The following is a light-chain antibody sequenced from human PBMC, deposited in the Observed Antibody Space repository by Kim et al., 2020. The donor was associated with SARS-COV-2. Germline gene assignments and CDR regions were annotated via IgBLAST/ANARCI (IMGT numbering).Light chain of an antibody. V-gene: IGLV1-44*01. J-gene: IGLJ3*02. CDR1: RSNVGRNY. Sequence: GQRVTFSCLGGRSNVGRNYVYWFQHLPGTAPKVLIERNDHRPSGVPARFSGSKSGTSASLAISGLQPEDDADYYCEAWDDSLNGPVFGGGTQLTVL. CDR2: RND. CDR3: EAWDDSLNGPV.